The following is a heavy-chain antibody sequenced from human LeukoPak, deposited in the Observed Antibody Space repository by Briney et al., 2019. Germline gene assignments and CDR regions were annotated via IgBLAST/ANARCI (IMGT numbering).Heavy chain of an antibody. Sequence: PGGSLRLSCTASGFSFSAYDLSWVRQSPGKGLEWVSAISGISDSTYNDNPAKARFTTSRDNSNNTLYLQRTSLRAEATAVYYYAKVSGSGSFWSHFFDDWGQRTLVTAAS. CDR3: AKVSGSGSFWSHFFDD. J-gene: IGHJ4*02. CDR1: GFSFSAYD. CDR2: ISGISDST. D-gene: IGHD3-10*01. V-gene: IGHV3-23*02.